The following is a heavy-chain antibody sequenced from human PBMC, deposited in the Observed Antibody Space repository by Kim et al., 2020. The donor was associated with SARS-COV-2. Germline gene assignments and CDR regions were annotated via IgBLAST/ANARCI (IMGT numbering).Heavy chain of an antibody. Sequence: GGSLRLSCAASGFTVSSNYMSWVRQAPGKGLEWVSVIYSGGSTYYADSVKGRFTISRDNSKNTLYLQMNSLRAEDTAVYYCARYKYSSSSSGLFDYWGQGTLVTVSS. CDR3: ARYKYSSSSSGLFDY. CDR2: IYSGGST. J-gene: IGHJ4*02. CDR1: GFTVSSNY. D-gene: IGHD6-6*01. V-gene: IGHV3-66*01.